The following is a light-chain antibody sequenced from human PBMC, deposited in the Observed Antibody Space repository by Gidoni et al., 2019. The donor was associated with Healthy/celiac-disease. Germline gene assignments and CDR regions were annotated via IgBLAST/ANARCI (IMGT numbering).Light chain of an antibody. CDR1: SSNIGAGCD. V-gene: IGLV1-40*01. Sequence: QSALTPPPAVPAAPGQRATISCTGSSSNIGAGCDLHWYQQLPGTAPDLLIYGNSDRPSGVPDRFSGSKSGTSASLAITGLQAEDEADYYCQSYDNSLSGSGVFGGGTKLTVL. CDR3: QSYDNSLSGSGV. CDR2: GNS. J-gene: IGLJ2*01.